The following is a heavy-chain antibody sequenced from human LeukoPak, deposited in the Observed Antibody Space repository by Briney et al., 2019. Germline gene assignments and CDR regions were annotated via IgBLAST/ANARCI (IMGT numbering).Heavy chain of an antibody. Sequence: GGSLRLSCAASGFTFSSFSMNWVRRAPGKGLEWVSYISSSSSTIYYADSVKGRSTISRDNAKNSLYLQMNSLRAEDTAVYYCARDQDSSGWPYYFDYWGQGTLVTVSS. CDR1: GFTFSSFS. J-gene: IGHJ4*02. CDR2: ISSSSSTI. D-gene: IGHD6-19*01. V-gene: IGHV3-48*01. CDR3: ARDQDSSGWPYYFDY.